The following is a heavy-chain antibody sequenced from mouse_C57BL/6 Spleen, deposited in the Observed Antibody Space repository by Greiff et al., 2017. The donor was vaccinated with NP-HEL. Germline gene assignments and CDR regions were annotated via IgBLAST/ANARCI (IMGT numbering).Heavy chain of an antibody. CDR3: ARRGVVADY. Sequence: VKLMESGAELARPGASVKLSCKASGYTFTSYGISWVKQRTGQGLEWIGEIYPRSGNTYYNEKFKSKATLPVDTSSSTAYMQLSSLTSEDSAVYYCARRGVVADYWGQGTTLTVSS. CDR1: GYTFTSYG. V-gene: IGHV1-81*01. D-gene: IGHD1-1*01. J-gene: IGHJ2*01. CDR2: IYPRSGNT.